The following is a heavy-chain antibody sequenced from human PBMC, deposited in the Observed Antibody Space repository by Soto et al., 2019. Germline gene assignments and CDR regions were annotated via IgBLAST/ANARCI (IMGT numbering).Heavy chain of an antibody. J-gene: IGHJ4*02. CDR1: GFTFSNYG. V-gene: IGHV3-23*01. CDR2: IIPSGGST. D-gene: IGHD3-3*01. Sequence: EVQLLESGGGLVQPGGSLRLSCAASGFTFSNYGMSWVRQAPGKGLAWVSTIIPSGGSTYYADSVKGRFTLSRDNSKNTLYLQMNSLRAEDTAVYYCAKDKDFWSGYYSHFDYWGQGTLVTVSS. CDR3: AKDKDFWSGYYSHFDY.